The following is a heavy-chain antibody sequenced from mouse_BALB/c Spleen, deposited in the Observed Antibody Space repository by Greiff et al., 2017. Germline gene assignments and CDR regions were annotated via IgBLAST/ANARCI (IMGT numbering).Heavy chain of an antibody. CDR3: ARSPLRYAMDY. J-gene: IGHJ4*01. V-gene: IGHV1-87*01. CDR2: IYPGDGDT. D-gene: IGHD1-1*01. Sequence: VKLMESGAELARPGASVKLSCKASGYTFTSYWMQWVKQRPGQGLEWIGAIYPGDGDTRYTQKFKGKATLTADKSSSTAYMQLSSLASEDSAVYYCARSPLRYAMDYWGQGTSVTVSS. CDR1: GYTFTSYW.